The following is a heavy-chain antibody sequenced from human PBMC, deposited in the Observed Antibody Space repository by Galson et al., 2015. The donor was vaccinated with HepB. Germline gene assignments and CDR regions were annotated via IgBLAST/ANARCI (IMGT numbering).Heavy chain of an antibody. V-gene: IGHV3-11*01. CDR1: GFTFTDYS. J-gene: IGHJ5*02. CDR2: IRGSGSTSI. D-gene: IGHD2/OR15-2a*01. CDR3: ARATLGWFDP. Sequence: SLRLSCAASGFTFTDYSMSWIRQAPGKGLEWVSYIRGSGSTSIFYADSVKGRFTISRDNAKNSLYLQMTFLRAEDTAVYYCARATLGWFDPWGQGTLVTVSS.